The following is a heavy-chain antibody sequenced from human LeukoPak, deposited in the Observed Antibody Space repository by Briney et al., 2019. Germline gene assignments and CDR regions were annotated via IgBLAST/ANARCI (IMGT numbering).Heavy chain of an antibody. V-gene: IGHV3-23*01. D-gene: IGHD3-16*01. J-gene: IGHJ6*02. CDR3: ARDHLGEFYYYYCGMDV. CDR1: GFTFSSYA. Sequence: PGGSLRLSCAASGFTFSSYAMSWVRQAPGKGLEWVSAISGSGGSTYYADSVKGRFTISRDNAKNSLYLQMNSLRAEDTAVYYCARDHLGEFYYYYCGMDVWGQGTTVTVSS. CDR2: ISGSGGST.